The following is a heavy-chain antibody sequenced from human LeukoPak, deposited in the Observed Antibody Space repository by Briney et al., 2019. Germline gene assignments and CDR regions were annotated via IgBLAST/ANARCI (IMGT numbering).Heavy chain of an antibody. J-gene: IGHJ4*02. V-gene: IGHV4-59*08. CDR1: GGSLNNNY. CDR2: ISYSGIT. Sequence: SETLSLTCTVSGGSLNNNYWSWVRQPPGKGLEWIGYISYSGITNYNPSLESRATVSVASSRTQFSLKINSVTAADTAVYFCARHLSDSTTVAGEFDYWGQGILVTVSP. CDR3: ARHLSDSTTVAGEFDY. D-gene: IGHD6-19*01.